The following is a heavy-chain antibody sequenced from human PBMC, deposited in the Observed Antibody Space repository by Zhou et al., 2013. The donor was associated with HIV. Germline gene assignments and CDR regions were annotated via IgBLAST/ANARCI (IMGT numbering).Heavy chain of an antibody. D-gene: IGHD3-22*01. CDR2: IIPVFHTL. V-gene: IGHV1-69*12. Sequence: QVQLVQSGAEVKKPGSSVRVSCKASGGSFSTYATSWVRQAPGQGLEWMGGIIPVFHTLNYAQKFQGRVTITADESTSTAYMELSSLKSEDTAVYYCARDGYYYDSSGYYPAYYFDYWGQGTLVTVSS. CDR3: ARDGYYYDSSGYYPAYYFDY. J-gene: IGHJ4*02. CDR1: GGSFSTYA.